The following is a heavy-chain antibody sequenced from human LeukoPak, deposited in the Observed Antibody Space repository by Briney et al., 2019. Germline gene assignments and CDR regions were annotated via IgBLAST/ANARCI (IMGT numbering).Heavy chain of an antibody. D-gene: IGHD2-21*02. CDR1: GYTFTSYY. Sequence: ASVKVSCKASGYTFTSYYMHWVRQARGQGLEWMGIINPSGGSTSYAQKFQGRVTMTRDMSTSTVYMELSSLRSEDTAVYYCARVMRIAYCGGDCPLFDYWGQGTLVTVSS. V-gene: IGHV1-46*01. J-gene: IGHJ4*02. CDR2: INPSGGST. CDR3: ARVMRIAYCGGDCPLFDY.